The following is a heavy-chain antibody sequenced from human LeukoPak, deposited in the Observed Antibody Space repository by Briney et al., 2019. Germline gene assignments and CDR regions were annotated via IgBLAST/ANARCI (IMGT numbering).Heavy chain of an antibody. CDR2: IYYTGST. D-gene: IGHD1-1*01. CDR1: VVSLSISDYY. V-gene: IGHV4-39*01. Sequence: SETLSLTCTVSVVSLSISDYYWGWIRQPPGKGLEWIGSIYYTGSTYYNPSLQSRVSISVDTSKNQFSLKLSSVTAADTAVYYCASPTVNWGQGTLVTVSS. J-gene: IGHJ4*02. CDR3: ASPTVN.